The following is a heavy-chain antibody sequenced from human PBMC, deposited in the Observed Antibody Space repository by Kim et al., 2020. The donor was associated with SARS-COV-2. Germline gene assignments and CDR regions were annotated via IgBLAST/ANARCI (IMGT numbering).Heavy chain of an antibody. V-gene: IGHV3-30*18. D-gene: IGHD6-19*01. Sequence: GGSLRLSCAASGFTFSSYGMHWVRQAPGKGLEWVAVISYDGSNKYYADSVKGRFTISRDNSKNTLYLQMNSLRAEDTAVYYCAKGAGYFDYWGQGTLVTVSS. J-gene: IGHJ4*02. CDR1: GFTFSSYG. CDR3: AKGAGYFDY. CDR2: ISYDGSNK.